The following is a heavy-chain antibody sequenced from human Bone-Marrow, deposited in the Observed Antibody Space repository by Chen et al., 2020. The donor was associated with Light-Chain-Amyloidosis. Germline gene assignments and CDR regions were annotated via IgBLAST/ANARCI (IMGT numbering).Heavy chain of an antibody. Sequence: GESGGGVVQPGGSLRLSCADSGFTFSSYAMYWVRQAPGKGLEWLAFISYDGSRVAYAGSLKGRFTISRDQSKRKLYLQMNILGPEDTALYYCARERDGRGLDYWGQGTLVSVST. CDR2: ISYDGSRV. CDR3: ARERDGRGLDY. CDR1: GFTFSSYA. J-gene: IGHJ4*02. D-gene: IGHD3-10*01. V-gene: IGHV3-30*03.